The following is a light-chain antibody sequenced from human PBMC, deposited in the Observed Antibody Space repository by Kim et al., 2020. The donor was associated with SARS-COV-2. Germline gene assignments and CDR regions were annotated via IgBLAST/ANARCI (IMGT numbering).Light chain of an antibody. Sequence: QSALTQPASVSGSPGQSITISCTGASSDVGGYNYVTWYQQHPGKAPKLMIYDVSNRPSGVSNRFSGSKSGNTASLIISGLQAEDEADYYCSSYTSSSTWVFGGAAQLTVL. V-gene: IGLV2-14*03. J-gene: IGLJ3*02. CDR3: SSYTSSSTWV. CDR1: SSDVGGYNY. CDR2: DVS.